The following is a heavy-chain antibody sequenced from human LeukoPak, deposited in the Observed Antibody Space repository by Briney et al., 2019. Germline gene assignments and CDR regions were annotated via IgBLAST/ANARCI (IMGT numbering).Heavy chain of an antibody. Sequence: ASVKVSCKASGYTFTGYYMHWVRQAPGQGLEWMGWINPNSGGTNYAQKFQGRVTMTRDTSISTAYMELSRLRSDDTAVYYCARGDYDSSPRIGDAFDIWGQGTMVTVSS. CDR1: GYTFTGYY. CDR2: INPNSGGT. D-gene: IGHD3-22*01. CDR3: ARGDYDSSPRIGDAFDI. J-gene: IGHJ3*02. V-gene: IGHV1-2*02.